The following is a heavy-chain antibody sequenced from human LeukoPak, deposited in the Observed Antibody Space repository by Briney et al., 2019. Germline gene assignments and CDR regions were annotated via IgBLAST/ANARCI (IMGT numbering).Heavy chain of an antibody. Sequence: SETLSLTCTVSGGSISGYYWSWIRQPPGKGLEWIGYVDYSGSTNYNPSLKSRVTISVDTSKNQFSLKLSSVTAAGTAVYYCARSRGPGWFDPWGQGTLVTVSS. CDR2: VDYSGST. CDR1: GGSISGYY. CDR3: ARSRGPGWFDP. J-gene: IGHJ5*02. V-gene: IGHV4-59*01. D-gene: IGHD1-14*01.